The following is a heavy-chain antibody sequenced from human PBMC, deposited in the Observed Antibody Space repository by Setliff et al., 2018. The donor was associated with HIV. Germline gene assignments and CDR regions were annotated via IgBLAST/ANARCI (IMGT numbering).Heavy chain of an antibody. CDR2: IYYSGST. CDR3: ARGDGTKYYYYYYMDV. V-gene: IGHV4-59*01. CDR1: GGSISSYY. J-gene: IGHJ6*03. D-gene: IGHD1-7*01. Sequence: PSETLSLTCTVSGGSISSYYWSWIRQPPGKGLEWIGYIYYSGSTNYNPSLKSRFTISVDTSKNQFSLKVNSVTAADTAVYYCARGDGTKYYYYYYMDVWGKGTTVTVSS.